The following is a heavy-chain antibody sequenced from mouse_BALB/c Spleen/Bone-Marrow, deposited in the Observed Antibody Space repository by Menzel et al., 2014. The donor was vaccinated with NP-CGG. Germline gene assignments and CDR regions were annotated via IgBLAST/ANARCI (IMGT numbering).Heavy chain of an antibody. Sequence: EVKLVDSGPDLVKPSQSVSLPCTVTAYSIXSDYGWHWIRQFPGNRLEWMAYIHYSGNTDYNPSLKSRIPITRDTSKNQFFLQLNSVTTEDTATYYCARETAIVADFDYWGQGTTLTVSS. V-gene: IGHV3-1*02. CDR2: IHYSGNT. CDR1: AYSIXSDYG. D-gene: IGHD1-1*01. CDR3: ARETAIVADFDY. J-gene: IGHJ2*01.